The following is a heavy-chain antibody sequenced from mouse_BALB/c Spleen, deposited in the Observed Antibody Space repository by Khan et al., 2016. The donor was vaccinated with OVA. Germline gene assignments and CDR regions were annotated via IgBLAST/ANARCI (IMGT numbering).Heavy chain of an antibody. CDR3: ARIYYDYDYARDY. J-gene: IGHJ4*01. CDR1: GYSITSDYA. Sequence: EVKLVESGPGLVKPSQSLSLTCTVTGYSITSDYAWNWIRQFPGNKLEWMGYISYSGSTSYNPSLKSRISITRDTSKNQFFLQLNSVTTEDTATYYCARIYYDYDYARDYWGQGTSVTVSS. CDR2: ISYSGST. V-gene: IGHV3-2*02. D-gene: IGHD2-4*01.